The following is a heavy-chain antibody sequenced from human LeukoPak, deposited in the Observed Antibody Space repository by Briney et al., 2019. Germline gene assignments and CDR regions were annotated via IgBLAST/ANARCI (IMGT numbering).Heavy chain of an antibody. CDR2: IYSGDST. CDR3: ARVTVTTTSDYFDY. V-gene: IGHV3-53*01. D-gene: IGHD4-17*01. Sequence: GGSLRLSCAASGFTVSSNYMSWVRQAPGKGLECVSVIYSGDSTYYADSVKGRFTISRDNSKNTLYLQMSSLRAEDTAVYYCARVTVTTTSDYFDYWGQGTLVTVSS. CDR1: GFTVSSNY. J-gene: IGHJ4*02.